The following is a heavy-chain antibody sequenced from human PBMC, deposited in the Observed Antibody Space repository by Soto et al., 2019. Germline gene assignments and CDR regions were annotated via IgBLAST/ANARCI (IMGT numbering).Heavy chain of an antibody. CDR2: IIPIPGIA. CDR1: GGTFSSYT. D-gene: IGHD1-1*01. V-gene: IGHV1-69*08. CDR3: ARDTTGTTGVGAFDI. Sequence: QVQLVQSGAEVKKPGSSVKVSCKASGGTFSSYTISWVRQAPGQGLEWMGRIIPIPGIANYAQKFQGRVTITADKSTSTAYMELSRLRSEDTAVYYCARDTTGTTGVGAFDIWGQGQWSPSLQ. J-gene: IGHJ3*02.